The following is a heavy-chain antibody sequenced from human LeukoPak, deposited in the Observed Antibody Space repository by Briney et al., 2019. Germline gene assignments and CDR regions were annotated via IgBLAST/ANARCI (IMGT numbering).Heavy chain of an antibody. CDR2: INANTGNP. Sequence: ASVKVSCKASGYTFTSYAMNWVRQAPGQGLEWMGWINANTGNPTYAQGFTGRFAFSLDTSVSTAYLQISSLKAEDTAVYYCARVLAMVRGAPFDYWGQGTLATVSS. J-gene: IGHJ4*02. V-gene: IGHV7-4-1*02. D-gene: IGHD3-10*01. CDR3: ARVLAMVRGAPFDY. CDR1: GYTFTSYA.